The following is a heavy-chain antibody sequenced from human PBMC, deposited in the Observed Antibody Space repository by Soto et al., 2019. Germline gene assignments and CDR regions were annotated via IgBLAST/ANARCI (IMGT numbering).Heavy chain of an antibody. CDR2: INPNGGST. Sequence: ASVKVSCKAPADTFTSYYIHWVRQAPGHGLEWMGIINPNGGSTRFAQTFQGRITMTTDTSTSTVYMELRSLRSEDTAVYYCAKFGMATTKRSPPYYIDYWGQGALVTVSS. D-gene: IGHD1-1*01. J-gene: IGHJ4*02. CDR1: ADTFTSYY. CDR3: AKFGMATTKRSPPYYIDY. V-gene: IGHV1-46*01.